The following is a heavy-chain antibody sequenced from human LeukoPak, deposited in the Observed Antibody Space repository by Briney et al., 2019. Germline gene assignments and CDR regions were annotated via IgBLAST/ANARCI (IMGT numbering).Heavy chain of an antibody. D-gene: IGHD5-12*01. CDR1: GFPFSSYN. CDR3: ARERYSINVYMTCDY. V-gene: IGHV3-48*01. CDR2: IGSAGSTK. Sequence: GGSLRLSCALSGFPFSSYNMHWVRQAPGKGLEWVSYIGSAGSTKFYADSVKGRFTVSRDNAKNSLFLQMNSLRAEDTAVYYCARERYSINVYMTCDYWGQGTLVTVSS. J-gene: IGHJ4*02.